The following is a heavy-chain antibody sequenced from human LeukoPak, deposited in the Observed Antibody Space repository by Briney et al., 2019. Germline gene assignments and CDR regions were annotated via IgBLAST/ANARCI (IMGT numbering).Heavy chain of an antibody. Sequence: ASVKVSCKASGYTFTGHYIHWVRQAPGQGLEWMGRINPNSGGTNAAQKFQARVTMTRDTPTRTVYMELSSLRSEDTAVYYCYVLLWFGEPYYYYGMDVWGQGTTVTVSS. CDR3: YVLLWFGEPYYYYGMDV. CDR2: INPNSGGT. D-gene: IGHD3-10*01. J-gene: IGHJ6*02. V-gene: IGHV1-2*02. CDR1: GYTFTGHY.